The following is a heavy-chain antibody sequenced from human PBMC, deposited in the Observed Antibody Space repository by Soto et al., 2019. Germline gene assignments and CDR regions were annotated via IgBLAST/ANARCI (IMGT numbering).Heavy chain of an antibody. CDR2: TYYSGST. D-gene: IGHD6-13*01. J-gene: IGHJ5*02. Sequence: QVQLQESGPGLVKPSQTLSLTCTVSGGSISSGGYYWSWIRQHPGKGLEWIGYTYYSGSTYYNPSLKSRVTISVDTSKNQFSLKLSSVTAADTAVYYCARGGESSSWKPNWFDPWGQGTLVTVSS. CDR3: ARGGESSSWKPNWFDP. V-gene: IGHV4-31*03. CDR1: GGSISSGGYY.